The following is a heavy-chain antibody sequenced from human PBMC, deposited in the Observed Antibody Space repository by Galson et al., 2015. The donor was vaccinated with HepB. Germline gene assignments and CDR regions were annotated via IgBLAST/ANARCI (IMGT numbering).Heavy chain of an antibody. V-gene: IGHV3-30-3*01. CDR3: ARVERITIFGVVIPDPLIYYYGMDV. J-gene: IGHJ6*02. Sequence: SLRLSCAASGFTFSSYAMHWVRQAPGKGLEWVAVISYDGSNKYYADSVKGRFTISRDNSKNTLYLQMNSLRAEDTAVYYCARVERITIFGVVIPDPLIYYYGMDVWGQGTTVTVSS. CDR1: GFTFSSYA. D-gene: IGHD3-3*01. CDR2: ISYDGSNK.